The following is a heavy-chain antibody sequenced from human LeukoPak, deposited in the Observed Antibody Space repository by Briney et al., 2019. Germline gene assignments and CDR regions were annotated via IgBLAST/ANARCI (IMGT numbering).Heavy chain of an antibody. CDR2: FYHSGST. Sequence: PSETLSLTCAVSGGSISSGGYSWSWIRQPPGKGLEWIGYFYHSGSTYYNPSLKSRVTISVDRSKNQFSLKLSSVTAADTAVYYCARGSRDYYDSSGTIFDYWGQGTLVTVSS. V-gene: IGHV4-30-2*01. D-gene: IGHD3-22*01. CDR1: GGSISSGGYS. J-gene: IGHJ4*02. CDR3: ARGSRDYYDSSGTIFDY.